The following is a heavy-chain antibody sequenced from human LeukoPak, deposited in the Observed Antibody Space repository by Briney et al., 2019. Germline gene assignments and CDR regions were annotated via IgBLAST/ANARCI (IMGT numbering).Heavy chain of an antibody. CDR3: ARVVDTHFDY. CDR2: IKSDGSTT. V-gene: IGHV3-74*01. D-gene: IGHD5-18*01. CDR1: GXTFSSYW. J-gene: IGHJ4*02. Sequence: PGGSLRLSCAASGXTFSSYWMHWVRQAPGKGLVWVSRIKSDGSTTTYADSVKGRFTISRDNAMNTLYLQMNSLRAEDTAVYYCARVVDTHFDYWGQGTLVTVSS.